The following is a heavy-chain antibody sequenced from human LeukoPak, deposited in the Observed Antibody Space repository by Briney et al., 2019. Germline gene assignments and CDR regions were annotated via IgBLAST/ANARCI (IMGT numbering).Heavy chain of an antibody. CDR3: ARGRAGNYYNHNDY. CDR2: ISGDGSIT. D-gene: IGHD3-10*01. V-gene: IGHV3-74*01. J-gene: IGHJ4*01. Sequence: GGSLRLSCAASGFTISSYWMHWVRRAPGKGLVWVSRISGDGSITAYADSVKGRFTISRDNAKNTLYLQMNSLRAEDTAVYYCARGRAGNYYNHNDYWGQGTLVTVSS. CDR1: GFTISSYW.